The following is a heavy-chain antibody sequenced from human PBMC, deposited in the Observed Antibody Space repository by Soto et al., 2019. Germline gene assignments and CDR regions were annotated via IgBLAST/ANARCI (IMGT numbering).Heavy chain of an antibody. CDR2: IIPIFGTA. CDR1: GGTFSSYA. CDR3: ARDRAGYCSGGSCQPYYYYGMDV. D-gene: IGHD2-15*01. Sequence: SVKVSCKASGGTFSSYAISWVRQAPGQGLEWMGGIIPIFGTANYAQKFQGRVTITADESTSTAYMERSSLRSEDTAVYYCARDRAGYCSGGSCQPYYYYGMDVWGQGTTVTVSS. V-gene: IGHV1-69*13. J-gene: IGHJ6*02.